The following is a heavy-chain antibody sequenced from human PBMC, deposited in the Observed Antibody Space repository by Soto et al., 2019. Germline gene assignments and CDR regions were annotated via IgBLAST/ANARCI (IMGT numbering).Heavy chain of an antibody. J-gene: IGHJ3*02. CDR3: ASRFVYGSGSLRPGPSYGFDI. CDR1: GCTFGTYD. V-gene: IGHV3-13*01. CDR2: IGTTGDT. Sequence: PGGCLRLSCAAGGCTFGTYDMHWVRQVTGKGLEWVSAIGTTGDTYYSGSVKGRFTISREDARNSLYLQMKSLRAGDTAIYYCASRFVYGSGSLRPGPSYGFDIWGQGTMVTVSS. D-gene: IGHD3-10*01.